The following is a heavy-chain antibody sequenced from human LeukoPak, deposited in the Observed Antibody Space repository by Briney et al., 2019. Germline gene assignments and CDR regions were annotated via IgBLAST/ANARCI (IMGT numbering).Heavy chain of an antibody. CDR3: ARGCGGASCPYYFDY. CDR1: GFTFSSDW. D-gene: IGHD2-2*01. CDR2: IKKDGSEK. V-gene: IGHV3-7*04. J-gene: IGHJ4*02. Sequence: GRSLRLSSAASGFTFSSDWWSCVRQAPGKGLEWVATIKKDGSEKQHVDSVKGRFTISRDNAMTSLYLQMNSLRAEDTAVYYCARGCGGASCPYYFDYWGQGTLVTVSS.